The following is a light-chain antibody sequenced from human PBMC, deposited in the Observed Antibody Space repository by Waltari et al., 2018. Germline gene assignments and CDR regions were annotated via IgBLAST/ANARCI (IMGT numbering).Light chain of an antibody. CDR1: QSVSSSY. CDR2: GAS. J-gene: IGKJ1*01. Sequence: GTLSCRASQSVSSSYLAWYQQKPGQAPRVLIHGASNRATGIPDRFSGSGSGTDFTLTISRREPEDFAVYYCQQYGSSPWTFGQGTKVEIK. V-gene: IGKV3-20*01. CDR3: QQYGSSPWT.